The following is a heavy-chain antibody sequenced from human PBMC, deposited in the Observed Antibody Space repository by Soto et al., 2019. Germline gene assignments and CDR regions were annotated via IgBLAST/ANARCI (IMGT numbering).Heavy chain of an antibody. CDR3: AKDVYYGSGSYFDY. V-gene: IGHV3-30*18. CDR1: GFTFSSYG. Sequence: QVQLVESGGGVVQPGRSLRLSCAASGFTFSSYGMHWVRQAPGKGLEWVAVISYDGSNKYYADSVKGRFTISRDNSKNPMYLQMNSLRAEDTAVYYCAKDVYYGSGSYFDYWGQGTLVTVSS. CDR2: ISYDGSNK. D-gene: IGHD3-10*01. J-gene: IGHJ4*02.